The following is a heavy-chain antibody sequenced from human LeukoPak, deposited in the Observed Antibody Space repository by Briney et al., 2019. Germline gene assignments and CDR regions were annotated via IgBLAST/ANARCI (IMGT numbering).Heavy chain of an antibody. D-gene: IGHD1-26*01. J-gene: IGHJ3*02. V-gene: IGHV3-30*01. CDR3: ARGPGPIAGAKNPFDI. CDR1: GPTFSSYA. Sequence: GGSLRLSCAASGPTFSSYAMHWVRQAPGKGLEWVAVISYDGSNKYYADSVKGRFTISGDKSKNTLYLQMNSLRPEDTAFYYCARGPGPIAGAKNPFDIWGQGTMVTVSS. CDR2: ISYDGSNK.